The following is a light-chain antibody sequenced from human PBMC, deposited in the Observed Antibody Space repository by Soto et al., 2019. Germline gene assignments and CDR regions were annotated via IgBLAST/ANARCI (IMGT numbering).Light chain of an antibody. CDR1: TSNIGTNT. CDR3: ATWDDSLNVV. CDR2: SND. Sequence: QSVLTQSPSASGTPGQRVSISCSGSTSNIGTNTVSWYQHVPGTAPKRLIYSNDQRPSAVPGRFSGSKSGTSASLAISWRLSEDAADDYCATWDDSLNVVFGGGTKLTVL. V-gene: IGLV1-44*01. J-gene: IGLJ2*01.